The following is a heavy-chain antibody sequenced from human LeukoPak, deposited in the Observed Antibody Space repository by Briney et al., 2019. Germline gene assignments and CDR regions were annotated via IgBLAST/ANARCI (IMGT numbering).Heavy chain of an antibody. J-gene: IGHJ4*02. CDR1: GGSISSYH. CDR3: ASGLRWQIDY. V-gene: IGHV4-59*01. Sequence: SETLSLTCTVSGGSISSYHWSWIRQPPGKGLEWIGYIYYSGSTNYNPSLKSRVTISVDTSKNQFSLKLSSVTAADTAVYYCASGLRWQIDYWGQGTLVTVSS. D-gene: IGHD4-23*01. CDR2: IYYSGST.